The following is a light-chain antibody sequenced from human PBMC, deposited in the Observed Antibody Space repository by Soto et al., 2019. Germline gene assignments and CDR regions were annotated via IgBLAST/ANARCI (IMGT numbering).Light chain of an antibody. CDR3: CSFAGSYSYV. CDR2: EVV. J-gene: IGLJ1*01. Sequence: QSALTQPPSASGSPGQSVTISCTGTKSDIGVYDFVSWYQHHPGKAPRLIIYEVVQRPSGVPDRFSGSKSGNTASLTISGLQAEDEADYSCCSFAGSYSYVFGTATKLTVL. V-gene: IGLV2-8*01. CDR1: KSDIGVYDF.